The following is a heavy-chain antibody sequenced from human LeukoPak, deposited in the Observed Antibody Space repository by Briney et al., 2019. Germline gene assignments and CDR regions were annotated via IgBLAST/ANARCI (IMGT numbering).Heavy chain of an antibody. V-gene: IGHV4-38-2*02. J-gene: IGHJ4*02. D-gene: IGHD3-22*01. CDR1: GYSISSGYY. CDR3: ARDEYYYDSSGSRGFDY. Sequence: SETLSLTCSVSGYSISSGYYWGWIRQPPGKGLEWIAMIYHSGTTYYNASLKSRVTISVDTSKNQFSLKLSSVTAADTAVYYCARDEYYYDSSGSRGFDYWGQGTLVTVSS. CDR2: IYHSGTT.